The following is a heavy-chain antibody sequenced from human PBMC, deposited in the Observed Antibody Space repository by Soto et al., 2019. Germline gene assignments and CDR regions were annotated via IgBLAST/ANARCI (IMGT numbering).Heavy chain of an antibody. CDR2: ISSSGNYA. J-gene: IGHJ4*02. Sequence: QVQLVESGGGLVKPAGSLRLSCAASGFTFSDYYMSWIRQAPGKGLEWISYISSSGNYADYADSMKGRFSISRDNAKNSLYLQAYSLRAEDTAVYYCARSSGSYWWEFDYWGQGTLVTVSS. D-gene: IGHD3-10*01. CDR1: GFTFSDYY. CDR3: ARSSGSYWWEFDY. V-gene: IGHV3-11*06.